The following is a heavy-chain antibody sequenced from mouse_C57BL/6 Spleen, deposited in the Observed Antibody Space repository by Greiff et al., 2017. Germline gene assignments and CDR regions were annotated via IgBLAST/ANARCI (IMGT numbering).Heavy chain of an antibody. CDR2: ISYDGSN. J-gene: IGHJ1*03. V-gene: IGHV3-6*01. CDR1: GYSITSGYY. CDR3: ARGDYGSSYDWYFDV. Sequence: EVKLQESGPGLVKPSQSLSLTCSVTGYSITSGYYWNWIRQFPGNKLEWMGYISYDGSNNYNPYLKNRISITRDTSKNQFFLKLNSVTTEDTATYYCARGDYGSSYDWYFDVWGTGTTVTVSS. D-gene: IGHD1-1*01.